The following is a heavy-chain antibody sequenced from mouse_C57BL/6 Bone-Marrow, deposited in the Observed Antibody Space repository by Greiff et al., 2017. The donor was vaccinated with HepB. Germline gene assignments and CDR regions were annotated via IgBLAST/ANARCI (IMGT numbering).Heavy chain of an antibody. Sequence: VQLQQPGAELVKPGASVKLSCKASGYTFTSYWMHWVKQRPGRGLEWIGRIDPNSGGTKYNEKFKSKATLTVDKPSSTAYMQLNSLTSEDSAVYYCATPYDYDGAWFAYWGQGTLVTVSA. CDR3: ATPYDYDGAWFAY. CDR2: IDPNSGGT. CDR1: GYTFTSYW. V-gene: IGHV1-72*01. J-gene: IGHJ3*01. D-gene: IGHD2-4*01.